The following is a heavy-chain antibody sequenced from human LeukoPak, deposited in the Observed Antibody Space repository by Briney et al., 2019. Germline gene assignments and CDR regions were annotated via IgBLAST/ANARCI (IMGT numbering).Heavy chain of an antibody. CDR1: W. V-gene: IGHV4-4*01. CDR2: IYHNGIT. Sequence: WIGWVRQSPGKGLEWVGQIYHNGITNYNPSLKSRLTISVDKSRNHFSLNLTSVTAADTAVYFCARELATINGPYFESWGQGTLVTVSS. J-gene: IGHJ4*02. D-gene: IGHD5-24*01. CDR3: ARELATINGPYFES.